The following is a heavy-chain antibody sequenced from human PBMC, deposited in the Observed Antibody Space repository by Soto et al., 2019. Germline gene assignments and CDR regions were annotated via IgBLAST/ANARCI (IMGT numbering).Heavy chain of an antibody. J-gene: IGHJ3*02. CDR1: GFTFSSYD. Sequence: GGSLRLSCAASGFTFSSYDMHWVRQATGKGLEWVSAIGTGGDTYYAGSVKGRFTISRDNAKNSLYLQMNSLRAEDTAVYYCARDMEGVVPAADAFDIWGQGTMVTVSS. CDR3: ARDMEGVVPAADAFDI. CDR2: IGTGGDT. V-gene: IGHV3-13*01. D-gene: IGHD2-2*01.